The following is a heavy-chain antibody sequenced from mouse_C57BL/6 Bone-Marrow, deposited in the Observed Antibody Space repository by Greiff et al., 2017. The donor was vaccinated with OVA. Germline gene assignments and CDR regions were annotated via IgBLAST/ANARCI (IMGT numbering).Heavy chain of an antibody. Sequence: QVQLQQSGAELARPGASVKLSCKASGYTFTSYGISWVKQRTGQGLEWIGEIYPRSGNTYYNEKFKGKATLTADKSTSTAYMELRSLTSDDSAVYFCARQSGTYYFDYWGQGTTLTVSS. CDR1: GYTFTSYG. D-gene: IGHD3-1*01. J-gene: IGHJ2*01. V-gene: IGHV1-81*01. CDR3: ARQSGTYYFDY. CDR2: IYPRSGNT.